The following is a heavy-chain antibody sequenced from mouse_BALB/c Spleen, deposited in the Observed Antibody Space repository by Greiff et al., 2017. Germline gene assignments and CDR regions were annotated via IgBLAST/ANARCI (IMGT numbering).Heavy chain of an antibody. CDR1: GFNIKDYY. CDR3: NAEVRRGMDY. D-gene: IGHD2-14*01. CDR2: IDPENGDT. V-gene: IGHV14-4*02. Sequence: VQLQQSGAELVRSGASVKLSCTASGFNIKDYYMHWVKQRPEQGLEWIGWIDPENGDTEYAPKFQGKATMTADTSSNTAYLQLSSLTSEDTAVYYCNAEVRRGMDYWGQGTSVTVSS. J-gene: IGHJ4*01.